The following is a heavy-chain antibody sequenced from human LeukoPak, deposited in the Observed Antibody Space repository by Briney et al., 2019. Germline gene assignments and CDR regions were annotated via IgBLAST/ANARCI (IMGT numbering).Heavy chain of an antibody. CDR3: ARDWFHAIDY. Sequence: PGGSLRLSCAASGFTFSDYYMSWIRQAPGKGLEWVSSISSSSSYIYYADSVKGRFTISRDNAKNSLYLQMNSLRAEDTAVYYCARDWFHAIDYWGQGTLVTVSS. CDR2: ISSSSSYI. V-gene: IGHV3-11*06. CDR1: GFTFSDYY. J-gene: IGHJ4*02. D-gene: IGHD2/OR15-2a*01.